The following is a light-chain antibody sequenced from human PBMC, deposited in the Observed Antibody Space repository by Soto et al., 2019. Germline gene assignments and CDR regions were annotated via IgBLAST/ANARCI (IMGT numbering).Light chain of an antibody. V-gene: IGLV7-46*01. CDR2: HTT. CDR1: TGAVTRGHH. J-gene: IGLJ3*02. CDR3: LLTYSGPWV. Sequence: QAVVTQQPSLTVSPGGTFTLTCGSSTGAVTRGHHPYWLQQKPGQAPRTLIYHTTNTLSWTPARFSGSLLGGKAALTLSGAQTEDEALYYCLLTYSGPWVFGGGTQLTVL.